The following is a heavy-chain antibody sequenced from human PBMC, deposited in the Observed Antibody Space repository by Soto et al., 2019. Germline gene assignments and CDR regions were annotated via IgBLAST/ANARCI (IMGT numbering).Heavy chain of an antibody. J-gene: IGHJ6*02. D-gene: IGHD6-13*01. CDR1: GGFINNSAYY. Sequence: QVHLQESGPGLVKPSETLSLTCTVSGGFINNSAYYWGWIRQPPGKGLDWIESGYYGGRTYYNPSLKSRVTFSLDTSKSRFSLELSSVTAADTAVYYCARHGAYSTSVYYYYGMDVWGQGTTVTVSS. CDR2: GYYGGRT. V-gene: IGHV4-39*01. CDR3: ARHGAYSTSVYYYYGMDV.